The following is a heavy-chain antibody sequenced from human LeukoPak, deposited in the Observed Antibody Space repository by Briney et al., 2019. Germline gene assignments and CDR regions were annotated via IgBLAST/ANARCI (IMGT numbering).Heavy chain of an antibody. CDR3: ARSRLAGASYYWYFDL. J-gene: IGHJ2*01. CDR2: IYYSGNT. Sequence: SETLSLTCTVSGASISSYYWSWARQPPGKGLEWIGYIYYSGNTNYNPSLKSRVTISVDTSKNQFSLKLSSVTAADTAVYFCARSRLAGASYYWYFDLWGRGTLVTVSS. V-gene: IGHV4-59*01. D-gene: IGHD1-26*01. CDR1: GASISSYY.